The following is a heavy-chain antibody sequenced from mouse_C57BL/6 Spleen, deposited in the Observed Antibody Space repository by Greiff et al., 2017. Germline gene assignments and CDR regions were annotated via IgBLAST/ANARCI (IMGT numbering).Heavy chain of an antibody. CDR1: GYTFTDYY. CDR2: INPNDGGT. CDR3: ARWDYDGYYSYAMDY. V-gene: IGHV1-26*01. D-gene: IGHD2-3*01. Sequence: EVQLQQSGPELVKPGASVKISCKASGYTFTDYYMNWVKQSHGKSLEWIGDINPNDGGTSYNQKFKGKATLTVDKSSSTAYMELRSLTSEDSAVYYCARWDYDGYYSYAMDYWGKGTSVTVSS. J-gene: IGHJ4*01.